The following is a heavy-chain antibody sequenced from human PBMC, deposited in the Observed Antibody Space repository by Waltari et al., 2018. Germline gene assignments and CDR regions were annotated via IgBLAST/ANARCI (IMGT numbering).Heavy chain of an antibody. V-gene: IGHV1-3*01. CDR2: INAGNGNT. CDR1: GYTFTSYA. Sequence: QVQLVQSGAEVKKPGASVKVSCKASGYTFTSYAMHWVRQAPGQRLEWMGWINAGNGNTKYSQKFQGRVTITRDTSASTAYMELSSLRSEDTAVYYCARARIAALPYFDYWGQGTLVTVSS. D-gene: IGHD6-6*01. CDR3: ARARIAALPYFDY. J-gene: IGHJ4*02.